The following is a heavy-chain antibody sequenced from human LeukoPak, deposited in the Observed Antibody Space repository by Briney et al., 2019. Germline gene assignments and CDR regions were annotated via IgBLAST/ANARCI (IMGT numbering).Heavy chain of an antibody. V-gene: IGHV4-34*01. D-gene: IGHD3-22*01. Sequence: SETLSLTCAVYGGSFSGYYWSWIRQPPGKGLEWIGEINHSGSTNYNPSLKSRVTISVDTSKNQFSLKLSSETAADTAVYYCASYYYDSSGYPQSTSFDYWGQGTLVTVSS. CDR3: ASYYYDSSGYPQSTSFDY. CDR1: GGSFSGYY. CDR2: INHSGST. J-gene: IGHJ4*02.